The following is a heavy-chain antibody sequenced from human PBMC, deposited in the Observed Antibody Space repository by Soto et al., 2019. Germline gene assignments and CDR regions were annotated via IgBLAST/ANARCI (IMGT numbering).Heavy chain of an antibody. J-gene: IGHJ3*01. V-gene: IGHV3-21*01. CDR1: GFTFSSYS. CDR3: ARSQLGYDAVDL. CDR2: ISSSSSYI. Sequence: EVQLVESGGGLVKPGGSLRLSCAASGFTFSSYSMNWVRQAPGKGLEWVSSISSSSSYIYYADSVKGRFTISRDNAKNSLYMQMNSLRGEDTAVYYCARSQLGYDAVDLWGQGKRVTVSS. D-gene: IGHD6-6*01.